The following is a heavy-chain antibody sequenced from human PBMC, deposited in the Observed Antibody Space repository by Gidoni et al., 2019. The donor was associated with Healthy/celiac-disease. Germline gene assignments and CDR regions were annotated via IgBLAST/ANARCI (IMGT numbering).Heavy chain of an antibody. CDR3: ARDPGYCTNGVCYTVDY. CDR2: ISYDGSNK. Sequence: QVQLVESGGGVVQPGRSLRLSCAASGFTLSSYAMHWVRQAPGKGLEWVAVISYDGSNKYYADSVKGRFTISRDNSKNTLYLQMNSLRAEDTAVYYCARDPGYCTNGVCYTVDYWGQGTLVTVSS. CDR1: GFTLSSYA. V-gene: IGHV3-30-3*01. D-gene: IGHD2-8*01. J-gene: IGHJ4*02.